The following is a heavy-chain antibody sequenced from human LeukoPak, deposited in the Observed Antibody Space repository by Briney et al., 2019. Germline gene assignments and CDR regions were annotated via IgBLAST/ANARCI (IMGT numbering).Heavy chain of an antibody. CDR3: AREIAGDSSGWYVEFDY. CDR1: GFTFSSYG. CDR2: ISSSSSYI. Sequence: GGSLRLSCAASGFTFSSYGMSWVRQAPGKGLEWVSSISSSSSYIYYADSVKGRFAISRDNAKNSLYLQMNSLRAEDTAVYYCAREIAGDSSGWYVEFDYWGQGTLVTVSS. D-gene: IGHD6-19*01. V-gene: IGHV3-21*01. J-gene: IGHJ4*02.